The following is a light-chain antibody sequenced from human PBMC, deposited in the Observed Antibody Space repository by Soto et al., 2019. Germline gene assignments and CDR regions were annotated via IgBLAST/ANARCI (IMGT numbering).Light chain of an antibody. J-gene: IGKJ1*01. CDR1: QSLAYSDGNTY. CDR3: QHYDNSVWT. CDR2: KVS. V-gene: IGKV2-30*01. Sequence: DVVVTQSPLSLPVTLRQPASISCRSSQSLAYSDGNTYLNWFQQRPGQSPRRLIYKVSKRDSGVPDRFSGSGSGTDFTLTINRLEPEDFAVYFCQHYDNSVWTFGQGTKVEIK.